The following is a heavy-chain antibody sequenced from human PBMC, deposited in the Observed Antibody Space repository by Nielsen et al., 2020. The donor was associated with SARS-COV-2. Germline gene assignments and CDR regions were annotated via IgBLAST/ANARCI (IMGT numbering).Heavy chain of an antibody. CDR3: ARDGGRRTMFGVNHRVRKDAFDI. CDR2: ISSSGSTI. Sequence: GESLKISCAASGFTFSSYEMNWVRQAPGKGLEWVSYISSSGSTIYYADSMKGRFTISRDSAKNSLFLQMNRLRVEDTAVYYCARDGGRRTMFGVNHRVRKDAFDIWGQGTMVTVSS. V-gene: IGHV3-48*03. CDR1: GFTFSSYE. J-gene: IGHJ3*02. D-gene: IGHD3-3*01.